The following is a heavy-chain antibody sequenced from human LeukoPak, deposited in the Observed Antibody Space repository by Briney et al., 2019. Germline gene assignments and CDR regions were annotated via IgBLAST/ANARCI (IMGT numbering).Heavy chain of an antibody. Sequence: SETLSLTCTVPGGSISSYYWSWIRQPPGKGLEWIGYIYYSGSTNYNPSLKSRVTISVDTSKNQFSLKLSSVTAADTAVYYCASIYCSGGSCRFDYWGQGTLVTVSS. V-gene: IGHV4-59*01. CDR2: IYYSGST. D-gene: IGHD2-15*01. J-gene: IGHJ4*02. CDR3: ASIYCSGGSCRFDY. CDR1: GGSISSYY.